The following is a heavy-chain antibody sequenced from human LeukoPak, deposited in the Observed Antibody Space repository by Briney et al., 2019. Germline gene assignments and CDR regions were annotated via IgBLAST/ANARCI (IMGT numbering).Heavy chain of an antibody. D-gene: IGHD6-19*01. V-gene: IGHV1-2*02. Sequence: ASVKVSCKASGYSFNGYYMHWVRQAPGQGLEWMGWINPNSGGTNYAQKFQGRVTVTRDTSISTVYMELRRLRSDDTAVYYCTRDLTQWLVRYYFDYWGQGTLVTVSS. J-gene: IGHJ4*02. CDR3: TRDLTQWLVRYYFDY. CDR2: INPNSGGT. CDR1: GYSFNGYY.